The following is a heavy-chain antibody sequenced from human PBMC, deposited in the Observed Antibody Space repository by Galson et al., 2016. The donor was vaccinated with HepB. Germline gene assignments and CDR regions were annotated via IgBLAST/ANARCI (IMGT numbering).Heavy chain of an antibody. CDR3: ARDDSSGYYPRGWGSN. D-gene: IGHD3-22*01. J-gene: IGHJ4*02. Sequence: SLRLSCAASGFTFSSYAMTWVRQAPGKGLEGVSVISASGNNTYYAGSVKGRFTISRDNSKNTLYLQMNSLRAEDTAVYYCARDDSSGYYPRGWGSNWGQGTLVTVSS. CDR2: ISASGNNT. CDR1: GFTFSSYA. V-gene: IGHV3-23*01.